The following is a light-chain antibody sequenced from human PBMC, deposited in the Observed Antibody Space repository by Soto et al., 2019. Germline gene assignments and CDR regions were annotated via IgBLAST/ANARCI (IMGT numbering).Light chain of an antibody. CDR2: GAS. CDR1: QSVTSN. Sequence: ILMTQSPATLSVSPGESVTLSCRASQSVTSNLAWYQHTPGQSPRLLISGASSGATGLPSRFTGSGFGTDFTLTINSLQSEDAAVYYCQQYHHWPVTFGGGTKVQIK. CDR3: QQYHHWPVT. V-gene: IGKV3-15*01. J-gene: IGKJ4*01.